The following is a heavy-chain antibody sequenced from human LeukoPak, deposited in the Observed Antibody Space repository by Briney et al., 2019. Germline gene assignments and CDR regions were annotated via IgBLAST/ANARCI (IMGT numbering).Heavy chain of an antibody. V-gene: IGHV1-8*01. CDR1: GYTFTSYD. CDR2: MNPNSGNT. J-gene: IGHJ6*02. D-gene: IGHD6-13*01. Sequence: ASVKVSCKASGYTFTSYDINWVRRATGQGLEWMGRMNPNSGNTGYAQKFQGRVTMTRNTSISTAYMELSSLRSEDTAVYYCARDITIAAAGTVHYRMDVRGQGTTVTVSS. CDR3: ARDITIAAAGTVHYRMDV.